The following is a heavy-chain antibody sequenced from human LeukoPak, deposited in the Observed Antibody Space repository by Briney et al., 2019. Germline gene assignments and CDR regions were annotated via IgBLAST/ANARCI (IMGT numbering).Heavy chain of an antibody. D-gene: IGHD2-15*01. CDR3: ARTAAPNWFDP. CDR1: GYTFTSYD. J-gene: IGHJ5*02. Sequence: ASVKVSCKASGYTFTSYDINWVRQATGQGLEWMGWMNPNSGNTGYAQKFQGRVTITRNTSISTAHMELSSLRSEDTAVYYCARTAAPNWFDPWGQGTLVTVSS. V-gene: IGHV1-8*03. CDR2: MNPNSGNT.